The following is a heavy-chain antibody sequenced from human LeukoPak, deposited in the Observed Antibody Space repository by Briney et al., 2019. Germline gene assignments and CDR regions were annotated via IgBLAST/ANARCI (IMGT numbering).Heavy chain of an antibody. D-gene: IGHD5-12*01. Sequence: SETLSLTCTVSGASISSSYWSWLRQPAGKGLEWIGRIFTTGTTDYNPSLKSRVTISLDFSNNQFSLKMRSVTAADTAVYYCARGGGATRIDYWGQGTLVTVSS. J-gene: IGHJ4*02. CDR2: IFTTGTT. CDR3: ARGGGATRIDY. CDR1: GASISSSY. V-gene: IGHV4-4*07.